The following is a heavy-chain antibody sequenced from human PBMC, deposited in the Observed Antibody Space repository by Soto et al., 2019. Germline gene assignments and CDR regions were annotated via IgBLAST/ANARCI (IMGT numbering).Heavy chain of an antibody. V-gene: IGHV4-59*11. CDR2: IYDTGST. CDR3: ARDRHMYDYYGMDV. Sequence: SDTLSLTCTVSGVSISSHYWTWIRQPPGKGLEWIGYIYDTGSTYYNPSLKSRITISVDTSKNQFSLKLNSVTAADTAVYYCARDRHMYDYYGMDVWGQGTTVNVSS. CDR1: GVSISSHY. J-gene: IGHJ6*02.